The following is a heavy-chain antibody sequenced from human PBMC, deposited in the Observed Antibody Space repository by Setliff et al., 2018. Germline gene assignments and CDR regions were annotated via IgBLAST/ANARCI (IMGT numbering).Heavy chain of an antibody. CDR3: AKDTHYYASSGYYCFDF. V-gene: IGHV3-30*02. CDR1: GFTSNMYG. CDR2: IRHDGTNE. J-gene: IGHJ4*02. Sequence: QPGGSLRLSCAASGFTSNMYGVHWVRQAPGKGLEWVAYIRHDGTNENYADSVKGRFTVSRDNSRNTLFLQMNSLRTEDTAVYYCAKDTHYYASSGYYCFDFWGQGTLVTVSS. D-gene: IGHD3-22*01.